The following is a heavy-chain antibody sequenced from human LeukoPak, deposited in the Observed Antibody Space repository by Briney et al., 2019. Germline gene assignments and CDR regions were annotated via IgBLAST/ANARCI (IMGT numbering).Heavy chain of an antibody. V-gene: IGHV4-61*02. J-gene: IGHJ5*02. Sequence: PSQTLSLTCTVSGDSITSGSYFWSWIRQPAGKGLEWIGRIYTSGSTSYNPSLKSRVTISVDTSKNQFSLKLSSVTAADTAVYYCAGAVADGIDPWGQGTLVTVSS. CDR1: GDSITSGSYF. CDR2: IYTSGST. CDR3: AGAVADGIDP.